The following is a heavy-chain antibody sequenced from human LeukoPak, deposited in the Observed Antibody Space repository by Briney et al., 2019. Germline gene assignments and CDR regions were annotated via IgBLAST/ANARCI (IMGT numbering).Heavy chain of an antibody. CDR3: ARSQGIAVAGTDY. CDR1: GFTFSSYE. Sequence: PGGSLRLSCAASGFTFSSYEMNWVRQAPGKGLEWVSGINWNGGSTGYADSVKGRFTISRDNAKNSLYLQMNSLRAEDTALYYCARSQGIAVAGTDYWGQGTLVTVSS. J-gene: IGHJ4*02. D-gene: IGHD6-19*01. V-gene: IGHV3-20*04. CDR2: INWNGGST.